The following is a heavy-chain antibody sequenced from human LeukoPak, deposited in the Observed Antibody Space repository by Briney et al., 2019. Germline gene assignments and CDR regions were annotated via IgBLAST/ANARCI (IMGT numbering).Heavy chain of an antibody. V-gene: IGHV1-69*13. Sequence: SVKVSCKASGYTFTSYGISWVRQAPGQGLEWVGTIIPEFDEAHYAQKLQGRVTISADDSATAAYMELRSLRPDDTAVYYCASGGVTVYSYGPDYWGQGTLVAVSS. J-gene: IGHJ4*02. D-gene: IGHD5-18*01. CDR2: IIPEFDEA. CDR1: GYTFTSYG. CDR3: ASGGVTVYSYGPDY.